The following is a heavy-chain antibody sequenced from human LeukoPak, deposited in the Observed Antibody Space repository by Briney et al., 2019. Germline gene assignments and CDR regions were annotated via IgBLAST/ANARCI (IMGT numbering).Heavy chain of an antibody. CDR2: INPNSGGT. J-gene: IGHJ4*02. CDR1: GYTFTGYY. V-gene: IGHV1-2*02. D-gene: IGHD3-10*01. CDR3: AREVYYGSGSVRYFDY. Sequence: ASVKVSCRASGYTFTGYYMHWVRQAPGQGLEWMGWINPNSGGTNYAQKFQGRVTMTRDTSISTAYMELSRLRSDDTAVYYCAREVYYGSGSVRYFDYWGQGTLVTVSS.